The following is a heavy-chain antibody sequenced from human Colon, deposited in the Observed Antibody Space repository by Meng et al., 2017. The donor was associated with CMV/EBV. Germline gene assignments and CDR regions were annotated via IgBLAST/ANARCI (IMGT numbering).Heavy chain of an antibody. J-gene: IGHJ5*02. D-gene: IGHD2-21*02. V-gene: IGHV3-30*04. CDR3: ARGGGLFCKAADCYYPLDL. Sequence: FSNYAMHWVRQAPGKGLEWVAIITNDGGSQNYADSVPGRFTISRDESKDTLVLQMNSLRGDDTAVYFCARGGGLFCKAADCYYPLDLWGQGTLVTVSS. CDR2: ITNDGGSQ. CDR1: FSNYA.